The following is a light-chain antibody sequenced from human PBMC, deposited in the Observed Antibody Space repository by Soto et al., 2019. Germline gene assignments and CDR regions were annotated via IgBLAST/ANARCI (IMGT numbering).Light chain of an antibody. CDR2: ANN. V-gene: IGLV1-44*01. CDR3: AAWDDILNGYV. J-gene: IGLJ1*01. CDR1: TSDIGSNT. Sequence: QSVLTQPPSASGTPGQKITISCSGSTSDIGSNTVNWYQQVPGTAPKLLIYANNQRPSGVPDRFSGSTSGTSASLVIRGLQSEDEADYYCAAWDDILNGYVFGGGTKLTVL.